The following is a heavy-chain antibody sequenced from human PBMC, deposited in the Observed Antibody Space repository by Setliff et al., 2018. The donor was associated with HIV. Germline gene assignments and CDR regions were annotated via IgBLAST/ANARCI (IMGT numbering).Heavy chain of an antibody. V-gene: IGHV3-23*01. J-gene: IGHJ6*03. D-gene: IGHD3-10*01. CDR1: GFSFSTYA. CDR2: ISGGGITT. Sequence: GGSLRLSCATSGFSFSTYAMSWVRQAPGKGLEWVSAISGGGITTYYADSVKGRFTISRDNSKNTLYLQMNSLRAEDTAVYYCATGGGPLVYYYYYMDVWGKGTTVTVSS. CDR3: ATGGGPLVYYYYYMDV.